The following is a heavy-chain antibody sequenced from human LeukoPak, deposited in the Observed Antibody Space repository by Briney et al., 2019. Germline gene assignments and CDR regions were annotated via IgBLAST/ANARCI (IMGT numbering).Heavy chain of an antibody. Sequence: GASVKVSCKASGYTFTSYYMHWVRQAPGPGLEWVGIINPSGGSTSYAQKFQGRVTMTRDTSTSTVYMELSSLRSDDTAVYYCAREVYFPPGKFDYWGQGTLVTVSS. J-gene: IGHJ4*02. CDR1: GYTFTSYY. D-gene: IGHD2/OR15-2a*01. CDR2: INPSGGST. V-gene: IGHV1-46*01. CDR3: AREVYFPPGKFDY.